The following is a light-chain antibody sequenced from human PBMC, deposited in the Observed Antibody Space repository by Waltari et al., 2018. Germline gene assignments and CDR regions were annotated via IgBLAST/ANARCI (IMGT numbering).Light chain of an antibody. Sequence: ELVLSQSPGTLSLSPGERVTLSCRASQSVTSSYLAWYQQKPGQAPRLLIYSASNRATGIPDRFSGSGSGTDFTLTISRLEPEDFAVYCCQQYGSSPATFGQGTKVEIK. CDR3: QQYGSSPAT. J-gene: IGKJ1*01. CDR2: SAS. V-gene: IGKV3-20*01. CDR1: QSVTSSY.